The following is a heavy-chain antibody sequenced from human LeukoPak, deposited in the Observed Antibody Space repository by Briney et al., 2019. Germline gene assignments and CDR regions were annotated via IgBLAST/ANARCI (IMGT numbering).Heavy chain of an antibody. Sequence: SETLSLTCTVSGGSISSYYWSWIRQPPGKGLEWIGYIYYSGSTNYNPSLKSRVTISVDTSKNQFSLKLSSVTAADTAVYYCARGNYGGNSFIRATHYWGQGTLVTVSS. V-gene: IGHV4-59*01. CDR3: ARGNYGGNSFIRATHY. J-gene: IGHJ4*02. CDR2: IYYSGST. CDR1: GGSISSYY. D-gene: IGHD4-23*01.